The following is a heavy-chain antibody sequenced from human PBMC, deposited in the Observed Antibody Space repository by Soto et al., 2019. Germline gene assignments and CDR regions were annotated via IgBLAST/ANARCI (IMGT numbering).Heavy chain of an antibody. CDR2: IYWDDDK. CDR1: GFSLSTSGVG. CDR3: AHRRDRCSGGSCIAFDI. Sequence: SGPTLVNPTQTLTLTCTFSGFSLSTSGVGVGWIRQPPGKALEWLALIYWDDDKRYSPSLKSRLTITKDTSKNQVVLTMTNMDPVDTATYYCAHRRDRCSGGSCIAFDIWGQGTMVTVSS. V-gene: IGHV2-5*02. D-gene: IGHD2-15*01. J-gene: IGHJ3*02.